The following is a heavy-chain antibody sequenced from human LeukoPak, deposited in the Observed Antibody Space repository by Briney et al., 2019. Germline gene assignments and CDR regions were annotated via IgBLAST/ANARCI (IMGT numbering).Heavy chain of an antibody. D-gene: IGHD4-11*01. CDR2: ISGGGPGT. V-gene: IGHV3-23*01. CDR3: AKKKTGTTKAFDC. Sequence: GASLRLSCAASGFTFSSYAMSWVRQAPGKGLEWVSAISGGGPGTYYADSVKGRFTISRDNSKNTLYLQMNSLRAEDTAVYYCAKKKTGTTKAFDCWGQGTLVTVSS. CDR1: GFTFSSYA. J-gene: IGHJ4*02.